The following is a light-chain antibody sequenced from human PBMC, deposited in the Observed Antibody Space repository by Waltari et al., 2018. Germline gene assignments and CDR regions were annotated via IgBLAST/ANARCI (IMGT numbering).Light chain of an antibody. J-gene: IGKJ4*01. CDR3: QQHNSYPLT. V-gene: IGKV1-5*03. Sequence: DIQMTQSPSTLSASEGDRVTITCRASQSISTWLAWYQQKPGKAPKLLIYKASGLQSGVPSRFSGSGSGTEFTLTISSLQPDDFATYYCQQHNSYPLTFGGGTKVEI. CDR1: QSISTW. CDR2: KAS.